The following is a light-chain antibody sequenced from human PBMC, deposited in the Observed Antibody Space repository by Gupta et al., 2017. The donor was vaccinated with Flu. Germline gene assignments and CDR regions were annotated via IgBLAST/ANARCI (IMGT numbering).Light chain of an antibody. CDR2: WAS. CDR1: QSVFTRSNNRNY. Sequence: NCKSSQSVFTRSNNRNYITWYQQKPGQPPNLLIYWASTRQSGVPDRFSGSGSGTEFTLTISSLQAEDVAIYYCQQYYSMPYTFGQGTKLELK. CDR3: QQYYSMPYT. J-gene: IGKJ2*01. V-gene: IGKV4-1*01.